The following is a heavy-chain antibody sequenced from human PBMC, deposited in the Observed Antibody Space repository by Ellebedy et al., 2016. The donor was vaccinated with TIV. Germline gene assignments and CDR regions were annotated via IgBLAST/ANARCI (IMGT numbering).Heavy chain of an antibody. CDR3: ARGDSPNWFNP. CDR2: IYYSGST. Sequence: GSLRLSXTVSGGSISSYFWSWIRQPPGKGLEWIGYIYYSGSTNYNPSLKSRVTISVDTSKNQFSLKLSSVTAADTAVYYCARGDSPNWFNPWGQGTLVTVSS. CDR1: GGSISSYF. V-gene: IGHV4-59*13. D-gene: IGHD2-15*01. J-gene: IGHJ5*02.